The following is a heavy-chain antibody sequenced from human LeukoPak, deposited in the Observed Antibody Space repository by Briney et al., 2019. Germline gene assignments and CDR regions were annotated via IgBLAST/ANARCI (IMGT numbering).Heavy chain of an antibody. D-gene: IGHD5-18*01. J-gene: IGHJ6*03. V-gene: IGHV1-2*02. CDR1: GYIFTGYY. CDR2: INPNSGDT. Sequence: ASVKVSCKASGYIFTGYYMHWVRQAPGQGLEWMGWINPNSGDTNYAQKFQGRVTMTRDTSISTAYMELSSLRSEDTAVYYCARGGYSYGYGLVYYYYYMDVWGKGTTVTVSS. CDR3: ARGGYSYGYGLVYYYYYMDV.